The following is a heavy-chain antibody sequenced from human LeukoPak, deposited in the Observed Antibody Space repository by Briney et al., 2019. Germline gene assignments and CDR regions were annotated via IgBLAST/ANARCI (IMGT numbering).Heavy chain of an antibody. D-gene: IGHD4-17*01. Sequence: PGGSLRLSCAASGFTFSIYAMSWVRQAPVKGLEWVSPIRGSGGSTYYADSVKGRFTISRDNSKNTLYLQMNSLRAEDTAVYYCAKDWDDYGDYLPLDYWGQGTLVTVSS. CDR2: IRGSGGST. J-gene: IGHJ4*02. CDR1: GFTFSIYA. V-gene: IGHV3-23*01. CDR3: AKDWDDYGDYLPLDY.